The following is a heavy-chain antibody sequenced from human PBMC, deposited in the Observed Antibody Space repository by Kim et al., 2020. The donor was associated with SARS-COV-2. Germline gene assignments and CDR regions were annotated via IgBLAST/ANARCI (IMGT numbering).Heavy chain of an antibody. J-gene: IGHJ4*02. D-gene: IGHD3-9*01. CDR2: ITSVGST. CDR3: ATRDWPYILYSDY. V-gene: IGHV3-23*01. Sequence: GGSLRLSCAASGFTFRTYGMSWVRRTPGKGLEWVSTITSVGSTYYADSVQGRLTISRDNSKNTPYLQMNSLRAEDTAVFYCATRDWPYILYSDYWGQGSL. CDR1: GFTFRTYG.